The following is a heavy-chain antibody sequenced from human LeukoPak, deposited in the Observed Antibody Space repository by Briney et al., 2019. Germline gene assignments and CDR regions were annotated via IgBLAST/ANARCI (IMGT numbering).Heavy chain of an antibody. CDR1: GFTFSSYA. D-gene: IGHD3-10*01. CDR3: STDYRVKVWFGEFLYKGPEY. CDR2: ISGSGGST. J-gene: IGHJ4*02. V-gene: IGHV3-23*01. Sequence: PGGSLRLSCAASGFTFSSYAMSWVRQAPGKGLERVSAISGSGGSTYYADSVKGRFTISRDNSKNTLYLQMNSLKTEDTAVYYCSTDYRVKVWFGEFLYKGPEYWGQGTLVTVSS.